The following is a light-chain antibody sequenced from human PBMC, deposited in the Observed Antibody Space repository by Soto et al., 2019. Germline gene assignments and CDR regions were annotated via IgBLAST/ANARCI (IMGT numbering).Light chain of an antibody. J-gene: IGLJ2*01. CDR3: SSNHGRYPLV. CDR1: SSDIGGYNY. CDR2: DVS. Sequence: QSALTQPRSVSGSPGQSVTISCTGTSSDIGGYNYVSWYQQHPGKAPKVIIYDVSQRPAGVPDRFSGSKSGNTASLTISGLQAEEGGDYSRSSNHGRYPLVFGGGTKLPVL. V-gene: IGLV2-11*01.